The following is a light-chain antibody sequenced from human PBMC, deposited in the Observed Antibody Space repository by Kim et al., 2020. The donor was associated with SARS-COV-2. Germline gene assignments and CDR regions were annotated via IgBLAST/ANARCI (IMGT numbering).Light chain of an antibody. V-gene: IGLV6-57*03. CDR2: EAN. CDR1: SGSIASNY. J-gene: IGLJ2*01. Sequence: TITIAGTRSSGSIASNYVDWYQQRPGSAPTTVIYEANQRLSGVPDRFSGSIDSSSNAAALTISGLTTEDEADYYCQSYDTSNQGVVFGGGTQLTVL. CDR3: QSYDTSNQGVV.